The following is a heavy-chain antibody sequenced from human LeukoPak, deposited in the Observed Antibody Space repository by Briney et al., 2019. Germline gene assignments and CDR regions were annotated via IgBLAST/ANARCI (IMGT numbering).Heavy chain of an antibody. V-gene: IGHV1-69*13. J-gene: IGHJ4*02. CDR2: IIPIFGTA. D-gene: IGHD1-26*01. CDR3: ARGGSYEQFDY. CDR1: GGTFSSYA. Sequence: ASVKVSCKASGGTFSSYAISWVRQAPGQGLEWMGGIIPIFGTANYAQKFQGRVTITADESTSTAYMELSSLRSEDTAVYSCARGGSYEQFDYWGQGTLVTVSS.